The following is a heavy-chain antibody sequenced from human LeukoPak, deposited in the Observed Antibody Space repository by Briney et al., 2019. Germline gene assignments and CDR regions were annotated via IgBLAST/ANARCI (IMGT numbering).Heavy chain of an antibody. CDR3: ARPARVAAGCSGWLDT. D-gene: IGHD3-10*02. CDR2: SGRDT. CDR1: GFDFSNYC. J-gene: IGHJ5*02. Sequence: GGSLRLSCAASGFDFSNYCIHWVRRAPGKGLVWVARSGRDTEYADFVRGRFTLSRDDAKNTLYLQMNSLRAEDTAVYFCARPARVAAGCSGWLDTGGQGTLVIVSS. V-gene: IGHV3-74*03.